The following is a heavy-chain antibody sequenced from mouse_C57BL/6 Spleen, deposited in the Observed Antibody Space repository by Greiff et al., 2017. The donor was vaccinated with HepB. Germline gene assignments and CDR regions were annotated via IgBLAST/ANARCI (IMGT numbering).Heavy chain of an antibody. CDR1: GYSFTGYY. V-gene: IGHV1-42*01. Sequence: EVQLQESGPELVKPGASVKISCKASGYSFTGYYMNWVKQSPEKSLEWIGEINPSTGGTTYNQKFKAKATLTVDKSSSTAYMQLKSLTSEDSAVYYCARGHYGNYVWYFDVWGTGTTVTVSS. J-gene: IGHJ1*03. CDR2: INPSTGGT. CDR3: ARGHYGNYVWYFDV. D-gene: IGHD2-1*01.